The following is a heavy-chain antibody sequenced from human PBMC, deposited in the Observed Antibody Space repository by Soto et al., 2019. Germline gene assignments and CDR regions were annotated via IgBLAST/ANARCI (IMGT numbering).Heavy chain of an antibody. CDR3: ARGDCVGGTCYSLAGSFYYYMDV. CDR2: INSDGSVS. Sequence: EVQLVESGGGLVQLGGSLRLSCAASGFTFSNYWMYWVRQAPGKGLEWVSRINSDGSVSSYADSVKGRLTISRDNVKNTLYLQMDSLRAEDTAVYYCARGDCVGGTCYSLAGSFYYYMDVWGKGTTVTVFS. D-gene: IGHD2-15*01. J-gene: IGHJ6*03. V-gene: IGHV3-74*02. CDR1: GFTFSNYW.